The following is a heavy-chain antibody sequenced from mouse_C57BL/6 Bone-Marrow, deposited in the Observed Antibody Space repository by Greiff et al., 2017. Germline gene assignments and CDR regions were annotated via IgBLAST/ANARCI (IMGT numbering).Heavy chain of an antibody. J-gene: IGHJ3*01. CDR2: IDPSDSYT. V-gene: IGHV1-69*01. CDR3: ARDRYYGSSWFAY. CDR1: GYTFTSYW. Sequence: QVQLQQPGAELVMPGASVKLSCKASGYTFTSYWMHWVKQRPGQGLEWIGEIDPSDSYTNYNQKFKGKSTLTVDNSSRTAYMQLSSLTSEDSAVYYCARDRYYGSSWFAYWGQGTLVTVSA. D-gene: IGHD1-1*01.